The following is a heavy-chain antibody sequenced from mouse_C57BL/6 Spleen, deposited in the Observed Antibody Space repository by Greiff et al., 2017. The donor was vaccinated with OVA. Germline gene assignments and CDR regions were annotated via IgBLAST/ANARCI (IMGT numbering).Heavy chain of an antibody. CDR2: ISDGGSYT. CDR1: GFTFSSYA. J-gene: IGHJ2*01. D-gene: IGHD1-1*01. V-gene: IGHV5-4*03. Sequence: EVKLVESGGGLVKPGGSLKLSCAASGFTFSSYAMSWVRQTPEKRLEWVATISDGGSYTYYPDNVKGRFTISRDNAKNNLYLQISHLKSEDTAMYYCARDDYGSSPLDYWGQGTTLTVSS. CDR3: ARDDYGSSPLDY.